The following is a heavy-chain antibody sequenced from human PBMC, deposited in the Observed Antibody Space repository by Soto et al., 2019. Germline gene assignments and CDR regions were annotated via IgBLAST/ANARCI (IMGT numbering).Heavy chain of an antibody. J-gene: IGHJ4*02. CDR3: ARVSGEPGGWAQKYYSDY. V-gene: IGHV1-3*01. Sequence: VPLVKSGDEVKKPGASVMVSCKASGYTFTSYAMHWVRQAPGQWLEWMGWINAGNGNTKYSQKFQGRVTITRDTSASTAYMVLSSLRSEDTAVYYCARVSGEPGGWAQKYYSDYWGQGTLVTVSS. CDR1: GYTFTSYA. D-gene: IGHD1-26*01. CDR2: INAGNGNT.